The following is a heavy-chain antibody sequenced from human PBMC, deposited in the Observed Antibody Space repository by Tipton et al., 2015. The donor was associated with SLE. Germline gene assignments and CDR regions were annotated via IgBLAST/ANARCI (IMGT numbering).Heavy chain of an antibody. V-gene: IGHV4-59*01. Sequence: LRLSCTVSGGSISNYYWNWIRQPPGKGLEWIGYIYYSGSTNYNPSLKSRVTISVDTSKNQISLKLSSVTAADTAVYYCARDFWSGYGSFDSWGQGTLVTVSP. CDR1: GGSISNYY. CDR3: ARDFWSGYGSFDS. CDR2: IYYSGST. D-gene: IGHD3-3*01. J-gene: IGHJ4*02.